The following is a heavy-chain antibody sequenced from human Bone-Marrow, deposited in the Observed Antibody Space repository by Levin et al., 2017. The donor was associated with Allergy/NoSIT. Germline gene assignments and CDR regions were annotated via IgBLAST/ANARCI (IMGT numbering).Heavy chain of an antibody. CDR3: AKMKGAGTYYHYAMDV. Sequence: ASVKVSCAASGLPFSSFAMSWVRQAPGKGLEWVSGITGSSGRAWYVDSVKGRFTISRDNSKNTLFLQMNSLRAEDTAVYYCAKMKGAGTYYHYAMDVWGQGTMVTVSS. J-gene: IGHJ6*02. D-gene: IGHD3-10*01. V-gene: IGHV3-23*01. CDR1: GLPFSSFA. CDR2: ITGSSGRA.